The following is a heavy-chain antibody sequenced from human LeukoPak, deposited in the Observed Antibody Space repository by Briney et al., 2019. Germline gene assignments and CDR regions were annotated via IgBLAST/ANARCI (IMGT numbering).Heavy chain of an antibody. Sequence: GGSLRLSCAASGFTFTDFWMTWVRQAPGKGLEWVANIKEDSRATFYGASVKGRFTISRANSKSSLYLQMNSLRVEDTAVYYCATTAATAGGPYWGQGTLVTVSS. CDR1: GFTFTDFW. CDR2: IKEDSRAT. J-gene: IGHJ4*02. CDR3: ATTAATAGGPY. V-gene: IGHV3-7*01. D-gene: IGHD6-13*01.